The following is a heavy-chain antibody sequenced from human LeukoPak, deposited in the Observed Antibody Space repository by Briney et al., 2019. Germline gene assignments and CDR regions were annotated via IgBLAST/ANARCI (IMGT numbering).Heavy chain of an antibody. CDR2: TYYRSKWYN. Sequence: SQTLSLTCAISGDSVFSNSAAWNWIRQSPSRGLEWLGRTYYRSKWYNDYAVSVKSRITINSDTSKNQFSLQLNSVTPEDSAVYYCARATSQWLVQGIDYWGQGTLVTVSS. CDR3: ARATSQWLVQGIDY. CDR1: GDSVFSNSAA. V-gene: IGHV6-1*01. D-gene: IGHD6-19*01. J-gene: IGHJ4*02.